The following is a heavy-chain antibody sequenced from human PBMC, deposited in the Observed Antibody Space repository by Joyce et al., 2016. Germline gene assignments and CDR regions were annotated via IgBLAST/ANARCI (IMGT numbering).Heavy chain of an antibody. Sequence: EVQLVEYGGGLVQPGGSLGLSCAASGIIFSNKEMNWVRQAPGKGLEWTSSINSDCSRIHYADSVRGRFTISRDNARNSLFLEMNSLRVEDTAMYYCTTPSCANWGQGSLVTVSS. CDR2: INSDCSRI. V-gene: IGHV3-48*03. D-gene: IGHD2-2*01. CDR1: GIIFSNKE. J-gene: IGHJ4*02. CDR3: TTPSCAN.